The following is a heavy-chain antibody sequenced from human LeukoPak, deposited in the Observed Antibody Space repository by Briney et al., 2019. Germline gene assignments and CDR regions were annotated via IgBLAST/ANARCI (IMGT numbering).Heavy chain of an antibody. CDR3: ARNRVDTAMVVFDY. CDR2: IYYSGST. Sequence: SQTLSLTCTVSGGSITSGGYYWSWIRQHPGKGLEWIGYIYYSGSTYYNPSLKSRVTISLDTSKNQFSLKLSSVTAADTAVYYCARNRVDTAMVVFDYWGQGTLVTVSS. J-gene: IGHJ4*02. CDR1: GGSITSGGYY. V-gene: IGHV4-31*03. D-gene: IGHD5-18*01.